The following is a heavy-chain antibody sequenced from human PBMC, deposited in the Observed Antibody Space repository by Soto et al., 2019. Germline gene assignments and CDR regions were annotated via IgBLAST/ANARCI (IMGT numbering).Heavy chain of an antibody. CDR3: AREGYCTNGVCYQDYYYYMDV. Sequence: GGSLRLSCAASGFTFSSYSMNWVRQAPGKWLEWVSSISSSSSYIYYADSVKGRFTISRDNAKNSLYLQMNSLRAEDTAVYYCAREGYCTNGVCYQDYYYYMDVWGKGTTVTVSS. J-gene: IGHJ6*03. V-gene: IGHV3-21*01. D-gene: IGHD2-8*01. CDR2: ISSSSSYI. CDR1: GFTFSSYS.